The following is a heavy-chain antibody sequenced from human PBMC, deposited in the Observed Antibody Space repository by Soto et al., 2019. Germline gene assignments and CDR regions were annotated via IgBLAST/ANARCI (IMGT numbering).Heavy chain of an antibody. CDR2: ISSSSSYI. CDR1: GFTFSSYS. Sequence: GGSLRLSCAASGFTFSSYSMNWVRQAPGKGLEWVSSISSSSSYIYYADSVKGRFTISRDNVKNSLYLQMNSLRAEDTAVYYCARAXKTYYYDSSGYGGPFDPWGQGTLVTVSS. D-gene: IGHD3-22*01. V-gene: IGHV3-21*01. CDR3: ARAXKTYYYDSSGYGGPFDP. J-gene: IGHJ5*02.